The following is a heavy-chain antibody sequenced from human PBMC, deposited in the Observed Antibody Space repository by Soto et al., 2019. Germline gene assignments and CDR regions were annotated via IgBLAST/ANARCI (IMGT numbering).Heavy chain of an antibody. CDR1: GFTFSSYS. V-gene: IGHV3-21*01. Sequence: EVQLVESGGGLVKPGGSLRLSCAASGFTFSSYSMNWVRQAPGKGLEWVSSISSSSSYIYYADSVKGRFTISRDNAKNPLYLQMNSLRAEDTAVYYCARAGGGVAPFFDYWGQGTLVTFSS. CDR3: ARAGGGVAPFFDY. D-gene: IGHD2-15*01. CDR2: ISSSSSYI. J-gene: IGHJ4*02.